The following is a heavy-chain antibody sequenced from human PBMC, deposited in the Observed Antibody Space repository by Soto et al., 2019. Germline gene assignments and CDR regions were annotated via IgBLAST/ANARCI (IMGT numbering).Heavy chain of an antibody. V-gene: IGHV1-18*01. CDR2: INAYNGNT. J-gene: IGHJ4*02. D-gene: IGHD5-12*01. CDR3: SCDVGYGLLAG. Sequence: GASVKVSCKASGYTFTSYGISWVRQAPGQGLEWMGWINAYNGNTNYAQKVQGRVTMTTDTSTSTAYMELRSLRSDDTAVYYCSCDVGYGLLAGRGQGTLVTVSS. CDR1: GYTFTSYG.